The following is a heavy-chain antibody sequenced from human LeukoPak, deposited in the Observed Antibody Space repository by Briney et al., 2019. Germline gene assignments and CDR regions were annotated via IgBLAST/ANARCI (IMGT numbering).Heavy chain of an antibody. CDR3: ARPQTSSSSPAALGY. J-gene: IGHJ4*02. Sequence: GGSLRLSCAASGFPFSNYHMAWIRQAPGKGLEWISYIGSSGYTIYYSDPVKGRFTISSDNAKSSLYLQMNSLRAEDTAVYFCARPQTSSSSPAALGYWGPGLLVTVSS. CDR1: GFPFSNYH. D-gene: IGHD6-6*01. V-gene: IGHV3-11*01. CDR2: IGSSGYTI.